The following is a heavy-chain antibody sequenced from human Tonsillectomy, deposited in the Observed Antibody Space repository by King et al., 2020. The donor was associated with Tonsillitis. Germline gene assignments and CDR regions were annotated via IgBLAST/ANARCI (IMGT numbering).Heavy chain of an antibody. D-gene: IGHD4-17*01. CDR2: ISYDGSNK. Sequence: VQLVESGGGVVQPGRSLRLSCAASGFTFSSYGMHWVRQAPGKGLEWVAVISYDGSNKYYAASVKGRFTISRDNSKNTLYLQMNSLRAEDTAVYYCATKGGGDYFSEWGQGTLVTVSS. V-gene: IGHV3-30*03. CDR3: ATKGGGDYFSE. J-gene: IGHJ3*01. CDR1: GFTFSSYG.